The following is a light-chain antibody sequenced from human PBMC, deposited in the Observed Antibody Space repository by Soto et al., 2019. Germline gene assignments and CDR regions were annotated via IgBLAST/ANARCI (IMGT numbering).Light chain of an antibody. CDR3: QQYGSSPIT. J-gene: IGKJ5*01. Sequence: EIVLTQSPGSLSLSPGERATLSCRASQSVKNNYLAWFQQKGGQAPRLLIYHASSRATGIPDRFSGSGSGTDFTLTISRLEPEDFAVYYCQQYGSSPITFGQGTRLEIK. CDR1: QSVKNNY. CDR2: HAS. V-gene: IGKV3-20*01.